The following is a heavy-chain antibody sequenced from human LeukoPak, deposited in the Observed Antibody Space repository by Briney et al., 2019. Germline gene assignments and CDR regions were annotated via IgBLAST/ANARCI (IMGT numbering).Heavy chain of an antibody. CDR3: ARGKSPPYYDFWSGYFPPSDYGMDV. Sequence: ASVKVSCKASGYTFTSYDINWVRQATGQGLEWMGWMNPNSGNTGYAQKFQGRVTMTRNTSISTAYMELSSLRSEDTAVYYCARGKSPPYYDFWSGYFPPSDYGMDVWGQGTTVTVSS. V-gene: IGHV1-8*01. D-gene: IGHD3-3*01. CDR1: GYTFTSYD. CDR2: MNPNSGNT. J-gene: IGHJ6*02.